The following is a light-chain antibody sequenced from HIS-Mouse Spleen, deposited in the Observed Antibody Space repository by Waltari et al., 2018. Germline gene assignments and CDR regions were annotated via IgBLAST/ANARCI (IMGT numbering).Light chain of an antibody. V-gene: IGLV3-25*03. Sequence: SYELTQPPSVPVSPGQTARINCSGHALPKQYAYWYQQKPGQAPVLVIYKDSERPSGIPERFSGSSSGTTVTLIICGVQAEDEADYYCQSADSSGTYVFGTGTKVTVL. CDR3: QSADSSGTYV. J-gene: IGLJ1*01. CDR2: KDS. CDR1: ALPKQY.